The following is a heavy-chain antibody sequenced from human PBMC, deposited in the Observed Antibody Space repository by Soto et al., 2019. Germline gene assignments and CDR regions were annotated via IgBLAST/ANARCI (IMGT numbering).Heavy chain of an antibody. V-gene: IGHV1-69*02. D-gene: IGHD4-17*01. J-gene: IGHJ2*01. CDR2: IIPILGIA. CDR3: ARTPDYGCNSDSWYFDL. CDR1: GGTFSSYT. Sequence: QVQLVQSGAEVKKPGSSVKVSCKASGGTFSSYTISWVRQAPGQGLEWMGRIIPILGIANYAQKFQGRVTITADKSTSTAYMELSSLRSEDTAVYYCARTPDYGCNSDSWYFDLWGRGTLVPVSS.